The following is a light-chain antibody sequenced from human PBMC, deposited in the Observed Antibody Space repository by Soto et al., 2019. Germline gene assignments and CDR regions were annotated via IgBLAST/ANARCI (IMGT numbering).Light chain of an antibody. CDR3: AAWDDSLNGFYV. V-gene: IGLV1-40*01. Sequence: QSVLTQPPSVSGAPGQRVTISCTGSSSNIGAGYDVHWYQQLPGTAPKVLIYGNSNRPSGVPDRFSGSKSGTSASLAISGLQSDDEADYYCAAWDDSLNGFYVFGTGTKLTVL. CDR2: GNS. J-gene: IGLJ1*01. CDR1: SSNIGAGYD.